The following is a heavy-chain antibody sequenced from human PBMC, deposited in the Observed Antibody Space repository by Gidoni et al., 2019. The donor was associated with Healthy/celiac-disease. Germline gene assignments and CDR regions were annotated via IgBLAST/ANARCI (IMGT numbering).Heavy chain of an antibody. J-gene: IGHJ4*02. CDR1: GFTFSSYA. D-gene: IGHD3-9*01. CDR3: AKEYPYYDILTGYYSSTFDD. CDR2: ISGSGVST. Sequence: EVQLLESGGGLVQPGGSLRLSCADSGFTFSSYAMSWVRQAPGKGLEWVSAISGSGVSTYYADSVKGRFTISRDNSKNTLYLQMNSLRAEDTAVYYCAKEYPYYDILTGYYSSTFDDWGQGTLVTVSS. V-gene: IGHV3-23*01.